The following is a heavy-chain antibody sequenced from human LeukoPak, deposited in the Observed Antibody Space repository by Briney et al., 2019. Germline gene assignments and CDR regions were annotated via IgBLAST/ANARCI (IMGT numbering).Heavy chain of an antibody. D-gene: IGHD3-9*01. CDR2: ISGRGGST. Sequence: GSLRLSCSASGFTFSSYAVSWVRQAPGVGLEWGSTISGRGGSTFYADSVKCPFTISRDNSKNTLYLQVNSLRADDTAVYYCAKGYYDILTDYFHNWFNPWGQGTLVIVSS. J-gene: IGHJ5*02. V-gene: IGHV3-23*01. CDR1: GFTFSSYA. CDR3: AKGYYDILTDYFHNWFNP.